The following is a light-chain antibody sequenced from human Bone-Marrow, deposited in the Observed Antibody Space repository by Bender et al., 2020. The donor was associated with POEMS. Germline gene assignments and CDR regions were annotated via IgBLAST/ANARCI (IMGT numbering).Light chain of an antibody. CDR1: LLSKKY. CDR2: KDS. CDR3: HSATDNNWV. Sequence: SYELTQPSSVSVSPGQTARITCSGDLLSKKYVRWFQVKPGQAPVQVIYKDSQRPLGIPERFSGSSSGTTVTLIISESQVEDEADCYCHSATDNNWVFGGGTKLTVL. V-gene: IGLV3-27*01. J-gene: IGLJ3*02.